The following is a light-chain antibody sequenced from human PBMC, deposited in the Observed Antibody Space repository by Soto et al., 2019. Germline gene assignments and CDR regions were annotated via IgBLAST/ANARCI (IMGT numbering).Light chain of an antibody. J-gene: IGKJ1*01. V-gene: IGKV1-5*01. Sequence: DIQMTQSPSTLSASVGDRVTITCRASQSIGDSLAWYQQKPGKAPYLLISDVSSLERGVPSRFSGSGSGTEFTLTISSMQPDDFATFYCQQYNGYSRTFGQGTK. CDR1: QSIGDS. CDR3: QQYNGYSRT. CDR2: DVS.